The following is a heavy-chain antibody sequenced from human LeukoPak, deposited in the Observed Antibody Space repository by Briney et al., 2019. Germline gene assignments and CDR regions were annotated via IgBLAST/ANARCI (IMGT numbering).Heavy chain of an antibody. CDR2: IKQDGSEK. Sequence: LPGGSLRLSCAASGFKFDDYAMSWVRQAPGKGLEWVANIKQDGSEKYYVDSVKGRFTISRDNAKNSLYLQMNSLRAEDTAVYYCARDRWQFDYWGQGTLVTVSS. D-gene: IGHD5-24*01. CDR1: GFKFDDYA. J-gene: IGHJ4*02. CDR3: ARDRWQFDY. V-gene: IGHV3-7*01.